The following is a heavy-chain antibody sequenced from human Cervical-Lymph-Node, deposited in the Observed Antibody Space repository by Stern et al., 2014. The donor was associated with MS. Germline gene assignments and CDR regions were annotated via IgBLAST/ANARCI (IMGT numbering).Heavy chain of an antibody. D-gene: IGHD3-16*02. V-gene: IGHV4-59*01. J-gene: IGHJ4*02. CDR3: ARAGPYDYIWGNFRHRAFYFDS. Sequence: QVQLQESGPGLVKPSETLSLMCSVSSGFIGNNYWSWIRQPPGKGLEWIGHLYYSRSTSYTPAIKSRVTISLDTSKNQLSLRLSSVTAADTAVYYCARAGPYDYIWGNFRHRAFYFDSWGQGALVTVSS. CDR2: LYYSRST. CDR1: SGFIGNNY.